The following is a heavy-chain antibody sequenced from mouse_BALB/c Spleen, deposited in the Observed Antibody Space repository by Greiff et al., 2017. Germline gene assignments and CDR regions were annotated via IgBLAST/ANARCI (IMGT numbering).Heavy chain of an antibody. J-gene: IGHJ1*01. CDR3: ARSGTLSYGSSYGYFDV. V-gene: IGHV1-4*02. D-gene: IGHD1-1*01. CDR1: GYTFTSYT. CDR2: INPSSGYT. Sequence: VQLQQSAAELARPGASVKMSCKASGYTFTSYTMHWVKQRPGQGLEWIGYINPSSGYTEYNQKFKDKTTLTADKSSSTAYMQLSSLTSEDSAVYYCARSGTLSYGSSYGYFDVWGAGTTVTVSS.